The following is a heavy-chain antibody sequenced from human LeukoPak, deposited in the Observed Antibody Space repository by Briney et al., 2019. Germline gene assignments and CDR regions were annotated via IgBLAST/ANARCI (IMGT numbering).Heavy chain of an antibody. CDR3: ANWTPGSNGHYYGYFDY. D-gene: IGHD3-22*01. J-gene: IGHJ4*02. CDR1: GFTFSSYW. V-gene: IGHV3-74*01. Sequence: PGGSLRLSCAASGFTFSSYWMHWVRQAPGKGLVWVSRINTDGSRTDYADSVKGRFTISRDNAKNTLYLQMNSLRDEDTAVYYCANWTPGSNGHYYGYFDYWGQGALVTVSS. CDR2: INTDGSRT.